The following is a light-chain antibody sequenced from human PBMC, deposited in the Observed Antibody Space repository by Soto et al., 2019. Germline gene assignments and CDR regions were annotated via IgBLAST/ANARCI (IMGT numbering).Light chain of an antibody. V-gene: IGKV3-20*01. CDR2: GAS. CDR3: QQYGSSPRVYT. Sequence: EIVLTQSPGTLSLSPGERVTLSCRASQSVSSSYLAWYQQKPGQAPRLLIYGASSRATGIPDRFSGSGSGTDFTLTISRLEPEDFAVYYCQQYGSSPRVYTFGQGTKLEIK. J-gene: IGKJ2*01. CDR1: QSVSSSY.